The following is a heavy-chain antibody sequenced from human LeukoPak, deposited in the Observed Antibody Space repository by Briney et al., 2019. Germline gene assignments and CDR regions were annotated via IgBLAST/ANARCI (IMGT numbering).Heavy chain of an antibody. V-gene: IGHV4-34*01. CDR3: ARGKILSGLIVVVKASPWFDP. Sequence: PSETLSLTCAVYGGSFSGYYWSWIRQPPGKGLEWIGEINHSGSTNYNPSLKSRVTISVDTSKNQFSLKLSSVTAADTAVYYCARGKILSGLIVVVKASPWFDPWGQGTLVTVSS. D-gene: IGHD2-21*01. J-gene: IGHJ5*02. CDR2: INHSGST. CDR1: GGSFSGYY.